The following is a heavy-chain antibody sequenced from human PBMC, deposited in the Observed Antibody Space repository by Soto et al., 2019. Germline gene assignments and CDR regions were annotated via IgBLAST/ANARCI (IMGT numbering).Heavy chain of an antibody. J-gene: IGHJ4*02. D-gene: IGHD3-10*01. V-gene: IGHV4-59*01. CDR1: GGSISSYY. CDR3: ARVPGITPLYYFDY. Sequence: QVQLQESGPGLVKPSETLSLTCTVSGGSISSYYWSWIRQPPGKGLEWIGYIYYSGSTNYNPSLKSRVTISVDTSKNQFSLKLSSVTAADTAVYYCARVPGITPLYYFDYWGQGTLVTVSS. CDR2: IYYSGST.